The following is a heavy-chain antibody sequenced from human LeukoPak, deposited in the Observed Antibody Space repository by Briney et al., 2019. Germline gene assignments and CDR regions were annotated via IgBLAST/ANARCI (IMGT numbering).Heavy chain of an antibody. J-gene: IGHJ5*02. Sequence: SETLSLTCTVSGGSISSSSYYWGWIRQPPGKGLEWIGSIYYSGSTYYNPSLKSRVTISVDTSKNQFSLKLSSVTAADTAVYYCARGKGGGGKTLVDWFDPWGQGTLVTVSS. CDR3: ARGKGGGGKTLVDWFDP. V-gene: IGHV4-39*07. CDR2: IYYSGST. D-gene: IGHD4-23*01. CDR1: GGSISSSSYY.